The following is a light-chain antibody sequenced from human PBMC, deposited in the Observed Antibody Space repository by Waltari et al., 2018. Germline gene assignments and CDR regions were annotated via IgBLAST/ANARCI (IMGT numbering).Light chain of an antibody. CDR3: QQYGASYSVT. J-gene: IGKJ5*01. CDR2: GAS. V-gene: IGKV3-20*01. Sequence: EVVLTQSPGTLSLSHGDTATLSCRASESVTTNYLAWYQQKFGQAPRLLIYGASNRATGVPVRFSGSGSGTDFTLTITSLTPEDFAVYYCQQYGASYSVTFGQGTRLEIK. CDR1: ESVTTNY.